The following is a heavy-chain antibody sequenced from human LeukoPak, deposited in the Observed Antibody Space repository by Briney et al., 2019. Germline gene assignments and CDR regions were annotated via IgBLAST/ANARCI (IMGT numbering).Heavy chain of an antibody. CDR1: GFSFSSYW. V-gene: IGHV3-74*01. J-gene: IGHJ4*02. CDR3: ARPAVAGLRAGGYDY. CDR2: ISSDGSII. Sequence: GGSLRLSCAASGFSFSSYWMHWVRQAPGKGLVWVSRISSDGSIINYADSVKGRFTISRDNAKSTLYLQMNSLRVEDTAVHYCARPAVAGLRAGGYDYWGQGTLVTVSS. D-gene: IGHD6-19*01.